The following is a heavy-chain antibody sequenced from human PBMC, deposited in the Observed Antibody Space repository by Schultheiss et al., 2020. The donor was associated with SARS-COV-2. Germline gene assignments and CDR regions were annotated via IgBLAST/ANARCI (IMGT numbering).Heavy chain of an antibody. D-gene: IGHD2-15*01. Sequence: GGSLRLSCAASGFTFSSYEMNWVRQAPGKGLEWVSAISGSGGSTYYADSVKGRFTISRDNSKNTLYLQMNSLRAEDTAVYYCTIYCSGGSCYYDGMDVWGQGTAVTVSS. V-gene: IGHV3-23*01. CDR3: TIYCSGGSCYYDGMDV. CDR1: GFTFSSYE. CDR2: ISGSGGST. J-gene: IGHJ6*02.